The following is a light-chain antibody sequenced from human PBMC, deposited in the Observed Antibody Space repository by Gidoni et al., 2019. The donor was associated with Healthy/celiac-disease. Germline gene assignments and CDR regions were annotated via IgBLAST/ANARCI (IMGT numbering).Light chain of an antibody. J-gene: IGLJ2*01. CDR2: SNN. Sequence: QSVLTQPPSASGTPGQRVTISCSGSSSNIGRNTVNWYQQLPGTAPKLLIYSNNPRPSGVPDRFSGSKSGTSASLAISGLQSEDEADYYCAAWDDSLNGHVVFGGGTKLTVL. V-gene: IGLV1-44*01. CDR3: AAWDDSLNGHVV. CDR1: SSNIGRNT.